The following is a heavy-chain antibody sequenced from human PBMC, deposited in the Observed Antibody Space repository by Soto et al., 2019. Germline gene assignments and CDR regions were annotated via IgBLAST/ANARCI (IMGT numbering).Heavy chain of an antibody. Sequence: EVQLVESGGGLVQPGGSLRLSCAASGFTFSSYWMHWVRQAPGKGLVWVSRINSDGSSTSYADSVKGRFTISRDNAQNTLYLQMNSLRAEDTAVYYCASLGLDYDILTGFRRGWRDYWGQGTLVTVSS. CDR2: INSDGSST. J-gene: IGHJ4*02. CDR3: ASLGLDYDILTGFRRGWRDY. V-gene: IGHV3-74*01. D-gene: IGHD3-9*01. CDR1: GFTFSSYW.